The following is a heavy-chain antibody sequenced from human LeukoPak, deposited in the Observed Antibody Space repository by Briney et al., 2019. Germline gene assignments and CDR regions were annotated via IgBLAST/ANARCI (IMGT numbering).Heavy chain of an antibody. CDR3: ASMRKGVVPAAADY. CDR1: GGSFSGYY. V-gene: IGHV4-34*01. D-gene: IGHD2-2*01. J-gene: IGHJ4*02. CDR2: INHSGST. Sequence: SETLSLTCAVYGGSFSGYYWSWIRQPPGKGLEWIGEINHSGSTNYNPSLKSRVTISVDTSKYQFSLKLSSVTAADTAVYYCASMRKGVVPAAADYWGQGTLVTVSS.